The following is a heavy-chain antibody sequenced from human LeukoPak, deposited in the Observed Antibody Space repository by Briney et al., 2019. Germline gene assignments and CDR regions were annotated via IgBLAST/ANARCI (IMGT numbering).Heavy chain of an antibody. Sequence: GGSLRLPCAASGFIFGDYYMSWVRQVPGGGLEWVAYFSNSAGSSVYYADSVKGRFTISRDNANNSLSLQMNGLRADDSAVYYCARLRGFIDYWGQGTVVTVSS. J-gene: IGHJ4*02. D-gene: IGHD3-10*01. CDR1: GFIFGDYY. CDR3: ARLRGFIDY. V-gene: IGHV3-11*01. CDR2: FSNSAGSSV.